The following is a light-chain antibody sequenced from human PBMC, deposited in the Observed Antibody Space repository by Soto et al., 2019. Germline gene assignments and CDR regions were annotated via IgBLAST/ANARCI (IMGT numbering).Light chain of an antibody. V-gene: IGLV2-14*03. CDR1: NSDIGGYNY. Sequence: QSALTQPASVSGSPGQSITISCTGTNSDIGGYNYVSWYQQHPGKAPKLMIYDVSNRPSGVSYRFSGSKSGNTASLTISGLQAEDEADYYCSSYTSRSTLGVFGGGTKLPVL. J-gene: IGLJ2*01. CDR2: DVS. CDR3: SSYTSRSTLGV.